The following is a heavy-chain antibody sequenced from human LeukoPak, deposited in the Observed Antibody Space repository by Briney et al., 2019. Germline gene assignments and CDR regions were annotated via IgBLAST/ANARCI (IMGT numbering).Heavy chain of an antibody. CDR3: AKDTPLYGDYDHYFDY. Sequence: GGSLRLSCAASGFTFSSYWMHWVRQAPGKGLVWVSRINSDGSSTSYADSVKGRFTISRDNSKNTLFLQMNSLRAEDTAVYYCAKDTPLYGDYDHYFDYWGQGTLVTVSS. J-gene: IGHJ4*02. CDR2: INSDGSST. D-gene: IGHD4-17*01. V-gene: IGHV3-74*01. CDR1: GFTFSSYW.